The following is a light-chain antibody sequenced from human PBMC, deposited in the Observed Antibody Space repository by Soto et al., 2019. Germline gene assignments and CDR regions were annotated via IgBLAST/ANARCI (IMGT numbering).Light chain of an antibody. CDR3: QQRDSWPYT. Sequence: EIVLTQSPDTLSLSPGEGATLSCRASHDVSVSLVWYRQRPGQSPSLLIHDASNRATGISARFSGSGSGTDFTLTIGSLEPEESALYYCQQRDSWPYTSGQGTKVEIK. CDR1: HDVSVS. J-gene: IGKJ2*01. CDR2: DAS. V-gene: IGKV3-11*01.